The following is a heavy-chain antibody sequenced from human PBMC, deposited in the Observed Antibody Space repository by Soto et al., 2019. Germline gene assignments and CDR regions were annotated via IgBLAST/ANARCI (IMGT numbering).Heavy chain of an antibody. Sequence: QVQLQESGPGLVKPSETLSLTCTVSGGSVSSGSYYWSWIRQPPGKGLEWIGYIYYSGSTNYNPSLKSRVTISVDTSKNQFSLKLSSVTAADTAVYYCARGIEGWYQGRYSYGMAVWGQGTTVTVSS. CDR1: GGSVSSGSYY. CDR3: ARGIEGWYQGRYSYGMAV. V-gene: IGHV4-61*01. D-gene: IGHD6-19*01. CDR2: IYYSGST. J-gene: IGHJ6*02.